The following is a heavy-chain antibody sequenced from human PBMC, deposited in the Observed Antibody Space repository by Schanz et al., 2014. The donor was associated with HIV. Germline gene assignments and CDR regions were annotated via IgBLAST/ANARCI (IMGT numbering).Heavy chain of an antibody. Sequence: QLQLVQSGAGVKKPGASVKVSCKASAYTFTGYYMHWVRQAPGQGLEWIGWINPKSGDTNYAQKFQGRVTMTRDTSLSVVYMELSRLRSDDTAVYYCARIYGGNPSYYGMDVWGQGTTVTVSS. V-gene: IGHV1-2*02. J-gene: IGHJ6*02. CDR1: AYTFTGYY. CDR3: ARIYGGNPSYYGMDV. D-gene: IGHD4-17*01. CDR2: INPKSGDT.